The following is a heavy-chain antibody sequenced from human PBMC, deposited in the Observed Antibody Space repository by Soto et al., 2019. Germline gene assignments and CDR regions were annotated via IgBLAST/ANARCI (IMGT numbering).Heavy chain of an antibody. CDR1: GGSISSGGYY. Sequence: SETLSLTCTVSGGSISSGGYYWSWIRQHPGKGLEWIGYIYYSGSTYYKPSLKSRVTISVDTSKNQFSLKLSSVTAADTAVYFCARGPLYVWGSYHFIDGMDVWGQGTTVTVSS. V-gene: IGHV4-31*03. CDR3: ARGPLYVWGSYHFIDGMDV. CDR2: IYYSGST. D-gene: IGHD3-16*02. J-gene: IGHJ6*02.